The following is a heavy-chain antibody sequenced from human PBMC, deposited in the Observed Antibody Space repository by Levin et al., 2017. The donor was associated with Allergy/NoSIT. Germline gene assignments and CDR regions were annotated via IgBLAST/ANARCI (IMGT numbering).Heavy chain of an antibody. CDR3: ARETGVTLQNEAFDI. D-gene: IGHD1-14*01. CDR2: IYYSGST. Sequence: PSETLSLTCTVSGGSISSGGYYWSWIRQHPGTGLEWIGYIYYSGSTYYNPSLKSRVTISVDTSKNQFSLKLSSVTAADTAVYYCARETGVTLQNEAFDIWGQGTMVTVSS. J-gene: IGHJ3*02. V-gene: IGHV4-31*03. CDR1: GGSISSGGYY.